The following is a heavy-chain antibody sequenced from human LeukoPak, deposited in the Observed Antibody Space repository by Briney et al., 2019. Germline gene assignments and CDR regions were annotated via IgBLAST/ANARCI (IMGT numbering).Heavy chain of an antibody. CDR3: ARPDITGTTYDSADAFDI. Sequence: SVKVSCKASGGTFSSYAISWVRQAPGQGLEWMGKIIPIFGTANYAQKFQGRVTITTDESTSTAYMELSSLRSEDTAVYYCARPDITGTTYDSADAFDIWGQGTMVTVSS. D-gene: IGHD1-7*01. CDR1: GGTFSSYA. CDR2: IIPIFGTA. V-gene: IGHV1-69*05. J-gene: IGHJ3*02.